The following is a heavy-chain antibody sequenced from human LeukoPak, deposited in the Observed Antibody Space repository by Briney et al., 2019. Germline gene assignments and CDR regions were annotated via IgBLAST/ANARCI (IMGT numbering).Heavy chain of an antibody. Sequence: SETLSLTCTVSGGSISSSSYYWGWIRQPPGTGLEWIGSIYYSGSTYYNPSLKSRVTISVDTSKNQFSLKLSSVTAADTAVYYCAREDSGSYYRKGFDPWGQGTLVTVSS. CDR1: GGSISSSSYY. D-gene: IGHD1-26*01. CDR3: AREDSGSYYRKGFDP. J-gene: IGHJ5*02. CDR2: IYYSGST. V-gene: IGHV4-39*07.